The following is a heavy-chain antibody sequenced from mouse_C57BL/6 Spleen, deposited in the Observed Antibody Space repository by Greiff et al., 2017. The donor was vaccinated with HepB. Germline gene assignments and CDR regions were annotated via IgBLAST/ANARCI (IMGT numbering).Heavy chain of an antibody. J-gene: IGHJ2*01. CDR1: GYAFSSSW. D-gene: IGHD1-1*01. CDR2: MYPGDGDT. Sequence: VQLQQSGPELVKPGASVKISCKASGYAFSSSWMNWVKQRPGKGLEWIGRMYPGDGDTNYNGKFKGKATLTADKSSSTAYMQLSSLTSEDSAVYFCARGYYYGSSPFDYWGQGTTLTVSS. V-gene: IGHV1-82*01. CDR3: ARGYYYGSSPFDY.